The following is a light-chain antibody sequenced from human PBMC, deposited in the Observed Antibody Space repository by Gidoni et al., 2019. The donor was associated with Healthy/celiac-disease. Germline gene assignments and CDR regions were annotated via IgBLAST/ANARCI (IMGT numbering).Light chain of an antibody. CDR2: EVS. Sequence: QSALTQPASVSVSPGQSITISCTGTSSDVGSYNLVAWYQQHPGKAPKLMIYEVSKRPSGVSNRFSGSKSGNTASLTISGLQAEDEADYYCCSYAGSSTLWVFGGGTKLTVL. CDR3: CSYAGSSTLWV. CDR1: SSDVGSYNL. V-gene: IGLV2-23*02. J-gene: IGLJ3*02.